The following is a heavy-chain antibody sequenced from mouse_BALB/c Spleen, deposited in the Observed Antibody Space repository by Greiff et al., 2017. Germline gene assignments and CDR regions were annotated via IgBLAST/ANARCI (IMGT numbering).Heavy chain of an antibody. CDR2: INPNNGGT. J-gene: IGHJ4*01. CDR3: ARGNLIYDGYYLNYYAMDY. Sequence: EVQLQQSGPELVKPGASVKIPCKASGYTFTDYNMDWVKQSHGKSLEWIGDINPNNGGTIYNQKFKGKATLTVDKSSSTAYMELRSLTSEDTAVYYCARGNLIYDGYYLNYYAMDYWGQGTSVTVSS. D-gene: IGHD2-3*01. V-gene: IGHV1-18*01. CDR1: GYTFTDYN.